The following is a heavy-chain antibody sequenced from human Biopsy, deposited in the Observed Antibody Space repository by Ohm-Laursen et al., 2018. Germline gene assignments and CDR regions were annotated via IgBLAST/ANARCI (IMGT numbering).Heavy chain of an antibody. Sequence: SSVKVSCKAPGGTFSNYGVNWVRQAPGQGLEWLGGNIPILGTGNYAQKFQDRVTVAADTSTSTATMELRSLRSDDTAVYYCALQSVAQMKNFDYWGQGTLVTVSS. CDR1: GGTFSNYG. CDR3: ALQSVAQMKNFDY. D-gene: IGHD6-19*01. V-gene: IGHV1-69*06. J-gene: IGHJ4*02. CDR2: NIPILGTG.